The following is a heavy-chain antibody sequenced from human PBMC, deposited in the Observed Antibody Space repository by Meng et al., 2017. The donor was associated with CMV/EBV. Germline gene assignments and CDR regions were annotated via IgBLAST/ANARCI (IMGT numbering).Heavy chain of an antibody. CDR3: ARVRVPAATYYYYGMDV. Sequence: SETLSLTCTVSGGSISSYYWSWIRQPPGKGLEWIGYIYYSGSTNYNPSLKSRVTISVDTSKNQFSLKLSSVTAADTAVYYCARVRVPAATYYYYGMDVWGQWTTVTVSS. D-gene: IGHD2-2*01. CDR2: IYYSGST. CDR1: GGSISSYY. J-gene: IGHJ6*02. V-gene: IGHV4-59*01.